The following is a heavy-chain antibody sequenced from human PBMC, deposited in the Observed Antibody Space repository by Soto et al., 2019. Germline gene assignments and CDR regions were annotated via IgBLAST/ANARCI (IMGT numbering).Heavy chain of an antibody. CDR1: DFTFSNAW. D-gene: IGHD6-6*01. CDR2: IKSKTDGGAT. J-gene: IGHJ3*02. V-gene: IGHV3-15*07. CDR3: TTDTIVGRPHAYHI. Sequence: EVQLVESGGGLVKPGGSLRLSCAASDFTFSNAWMNWVRQAPGKGLEWVGRIKSKTDGGATDYAAPVKGRFTISRDDSRDTLYLQMNILKTEDTAIYYCTTDTIVGRPHAYHIWGQGTMVTVSS.